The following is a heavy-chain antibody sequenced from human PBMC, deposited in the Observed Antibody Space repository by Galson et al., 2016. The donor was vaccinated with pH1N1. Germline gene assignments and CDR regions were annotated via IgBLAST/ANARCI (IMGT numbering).Heavy chain of an antibody. V-gene: IGHV3-30*03. CDR1: GFTFSSYG. Sequence: SLRLSCAASGFTFSSYGMHWVRQTPGKGLQWVAVMTYDGSNAYYADSVKGRFTIPRDNSKNTLYLQIYTLRPEDTAVYYCARDRDGKGLDSWGQGILVTVSS. CDR2: MTYDGSNA. J-gene: IGHJ4*02. CDR3: ARDRDGKGLDS.